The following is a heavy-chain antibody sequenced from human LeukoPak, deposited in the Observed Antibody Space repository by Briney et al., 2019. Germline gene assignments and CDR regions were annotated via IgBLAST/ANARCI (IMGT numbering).Heavy chain of an antibody. CDR2: ISSSSSTI. Sequence: GGSLRLSCAASGFTFSSYSMNWVRQAPGKGLEWVSYISSSSSTIYYADSVKGRFTISRDNAKNSLYLQMNSLRAEDTAVYYCARATDYYDSSGYSYWFDPWGQGTLVTVSS. CDR1: GFTFSSYS. D-gene: IGHD3-22*01. V-gene: IGHV3-48*04. J-gene: IGHJ5*02. CDR3: ARATDYYDSSGYSYWFDP.